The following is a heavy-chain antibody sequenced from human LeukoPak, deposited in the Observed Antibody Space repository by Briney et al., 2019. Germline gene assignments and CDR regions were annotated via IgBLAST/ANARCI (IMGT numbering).Heavy chain of an antibody. J-gene: IGHJ6*03. D-gene: IGHD6-19*01. CDR2: IYHSGST. CDR1: GYSISSGYY. Sequence: KSSETLSLTCAVSGYSISSGYYWGWIRQPPGKGLEWIGSIYHSGSTYYNPSLKSRVTISVDTSKNQFSLKVRSVTAADTAVYYCARGLGCTSSWYKPYRCYYMDVWGKGTTVTVSS. V-gene: IGHV4-38-2*01. CDR3: ARGLGCTSSWYKPYRCYYMDV.